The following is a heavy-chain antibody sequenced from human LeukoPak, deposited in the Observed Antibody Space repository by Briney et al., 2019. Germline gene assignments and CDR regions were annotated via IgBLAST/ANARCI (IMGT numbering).Heavy chain of an antibody. CDR2: ISSSGSTI. CDR3: ARDSLYCSGGSCHSHFDY. J-gene: IGHJ4*02. Sequence: GGSLRLSCAASGFTFSDYYMSWISQAPGKGLEWVSYISSSGSTIYYADSVKGRFTISRDNAKNSLYLQMNSLRAEDTAVYYCARDSLYCSGGSCHSHFDYWGQGTLVTVSS. V-gene: IGHV3-11*04. CDR1: GFTFSDYY. D-gene: IGHD2-15*01.